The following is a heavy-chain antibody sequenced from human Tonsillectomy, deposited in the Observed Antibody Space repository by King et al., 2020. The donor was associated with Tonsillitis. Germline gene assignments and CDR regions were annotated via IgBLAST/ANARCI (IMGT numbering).Heavy chain of an antibody. CDR2: LSGSAGGT. CDR3: AKLRTPAYSSSWAPSPFDY. V-gene: IGHV3-23*04. Sequence: VQLVESGGGLVQRGGGSLRLSCAASGFTFSSYAMSWVRQAPGKGLEWVSSLSGSAGGTYYADSVMGRFTISRDNSNNTLYLQMSSLRADDTAVYYCAKLRTPAYSSSWAPSPFDYWGQGTLVTVSS. CDR1: GFTFSSYA. D-gene: IGHD6-13*01. J-gene: IGHJ4*02.